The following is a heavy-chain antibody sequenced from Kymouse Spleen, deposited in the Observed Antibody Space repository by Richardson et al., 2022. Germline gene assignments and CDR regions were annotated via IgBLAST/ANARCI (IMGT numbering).Heavy chain of an antibody. J-gene: IGHJ6*02. CDR3: ARDQEWEPFPYYYYYYGMDV. V-gene: IGHV1-18*01. CDR2: ISAYNGNT. CDR1: GYTFTSYG. D-gene: IGHD1-26*01. Sequence: QVQLVQSGAEVKKPGASVKVSCKASGYTFTSYGISWVRQAPGQGLEWMGWISAYNGNTNYAQKLQGRVTMTTDTSTSTAYMELRSLRSDDTAVYYCARDQEWEPFPYYYYYYGMDVWGQGTTVTVSS.